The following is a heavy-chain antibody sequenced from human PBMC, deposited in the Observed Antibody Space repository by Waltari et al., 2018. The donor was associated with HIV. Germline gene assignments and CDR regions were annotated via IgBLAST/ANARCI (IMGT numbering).Heavy chain of an antibody. CDR2: IYYSGST. J-gene: IGHJ4*02. D-gene: IGHD3-10*01. Sequence: QLQLQESGPGLVKPSEPLSLTCTVSGGSISSSSYYWGWIRQPPGKGLEWIGSIYYSGSTYYNPSLKSRVTISVDTSKNQFSLKLSSVTAADTAVYYCARHSTMVTGPIDYWGQGTLVTVSS. CDR1: GGSISSSSYY. V-gene: IGHV4-39*01. CDR3: ARHSTMVTGPIDY.